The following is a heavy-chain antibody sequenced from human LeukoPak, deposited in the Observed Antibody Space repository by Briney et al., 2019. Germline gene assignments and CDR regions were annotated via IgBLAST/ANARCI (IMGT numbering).Heavy chain of an antibody. Sequence: GGSLRLSCAASGFTFSSYAMSWVRQAPGKGLEWVSAISGSGGSTYYADSVKGRFTISRDNSKNTLYLQMNSLRAEDTAVYYCATGDILTGYYWIWGQGTLVTVSS. CDR2: ISGSGGST. D-gene: IGHD3-9*01. CDR1: GFTFSSYA. J-gene: IGHJ4*02. CDR3: ATGDILTGYYWI. V-gene: IGHV3-23*01.